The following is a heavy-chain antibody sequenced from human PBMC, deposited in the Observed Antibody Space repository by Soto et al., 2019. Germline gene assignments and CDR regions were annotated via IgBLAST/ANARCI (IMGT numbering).Heavy chain of an antibody. D-gene: IGHD3-22*01. V-gene: IGHV4-30-4*01. CDR3: ARGSYSDSSFAFDI. CDR2: IYYNGTT. CDR1: GGSIRRTDYN. Sequence: PSETLSLTCTVSGGSIRRTDYNWDWIRQSPVKGLEWIGYIYYNGTTYYNPSLKSRVTISIDTSKNQFSLKLNSVTAADTAMYYCARGSYSDSSFAFDIWGQGTMVTVSS. J-gene: IGHJ3*02.